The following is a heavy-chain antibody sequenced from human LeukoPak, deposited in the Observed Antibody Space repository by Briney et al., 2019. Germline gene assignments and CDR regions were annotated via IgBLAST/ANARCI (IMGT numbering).Heavy chain of an antibody. CDR3: ARASTHDSSGYYLGREFDY. V-gene: IGHV4-4*07. CDR2: IYTSGST. J-gene: IGHJ4*02. CDR1: GGSISSYY. D-gene: IGHD3-22*01. Sequence: SETLSLTCTVSGGSISSYYWSWIRQPAGKGLEWIGRIYTSGSTNYNPSLKSRVTMSVDTSKNQFSLKLSSVTAADTAVYYCARASTHDSSGYYLGREFDYWGQGTLVTVSS.